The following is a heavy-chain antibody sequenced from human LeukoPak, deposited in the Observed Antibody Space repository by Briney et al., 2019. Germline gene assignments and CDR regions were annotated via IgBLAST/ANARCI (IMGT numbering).Heavy chain of an antibody. CDR1: GGSISSYY. V-gene: IGHV4-59*01. D-gene: IGHD5-24*01. Sequence: MPSETLSLTCTVSGGSISSYYWSWIRQPPGKGLEWIGYIYYSGSTNYNPSLKSRVTISVDTSKNQFSLKLSSVTAADTAVYYCARDPDGYNGGYFDYWGQGTLVTVSS. CDR2: IYYSGST. J-gene: IGHJ4*02. CDR3: ARDPDGYNGGYFDY.